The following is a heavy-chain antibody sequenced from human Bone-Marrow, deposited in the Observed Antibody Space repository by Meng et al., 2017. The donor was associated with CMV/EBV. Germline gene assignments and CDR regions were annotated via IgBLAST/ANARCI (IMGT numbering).Heavy chain of an antibody. CDR2: IYYTGIT. CDR3: TRSPRSSSSPFVY. J-gene: IGHJ4*02. Sequence: GSLRLSCTVSGGSVSSGSYYWSWIRQPPGKRLEWIGYIYYTGITNYNSSLKGRVTISVDTSKNQFSLKLTSVTAADTAVYYRTRSPRSSSSPFVYWGQGTLVTVSS. D-gene: IGHD6-6*01. V-gene: IGHV4-61*01. CDR1: GGSVSSGSYY.